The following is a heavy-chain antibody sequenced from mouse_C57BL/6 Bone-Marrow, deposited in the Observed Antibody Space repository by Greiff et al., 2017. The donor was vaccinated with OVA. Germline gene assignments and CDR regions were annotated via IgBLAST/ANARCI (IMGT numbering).Heavy chain of an antibody. V-gene: IGHV1-69*01. Sequence: VQLQQPGAELVMPGASVKLSCKASGYTFTSYWMHWVKQRPGQGLEWIGEIDPSDSYTNYNQKFKGKSTLTVDKSSSTAYMQLSSLTSEDSAVYYCARRDSNYVYWYFDVWGTGTTVTVSS. CDR3: ARRDSNYVYWYFDV. D-gene: IGHD2-5*01. J-gene: IGHJ1*03. CDR2: IDPSDSYT. CDR1: GYTFTSYW.